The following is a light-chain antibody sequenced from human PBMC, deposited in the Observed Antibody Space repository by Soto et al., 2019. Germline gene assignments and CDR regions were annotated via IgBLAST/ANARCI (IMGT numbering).Light chain of an antibody. V-gene: IGLV2-11*01. Sequence: QSVLTQPRSVSGSPGQSVTISCTGTSSDVGGYNYGSWYQQHPGKAPKLMIYDVSKRPSGVPDRFSGSKSGNTASLTISGLQAEDEADYYCCSYAGSFYVFGTGTKVTVL. J-gene: IGLJ1*01. CDR1: SSDVGGYNY. CDR3: CSYAGSFYV. CDR2: DVS.